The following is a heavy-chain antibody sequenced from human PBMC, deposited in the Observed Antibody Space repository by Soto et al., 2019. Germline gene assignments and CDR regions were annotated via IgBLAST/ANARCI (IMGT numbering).Heavy chain of an antibody. CDR2: VYYTGST. CDR1: GVTIINYY. V-gene: IGHV4-59*01. Sequence: PSETLSLTCTVSGVTIINYYWIWIRQPPGKGLEWIGYVYYTGSTSYNPSLKSRVTISLDTSMNQFSLTLNSVTAADTAMYFCARYSPPKKSYDSNPGWFDPWGQGTLVTVS. J-gene: IGHJ5*02. CDR3: ARYSPPKKSYDSNPGWFDP. D-gene: IGHD3-22*01.